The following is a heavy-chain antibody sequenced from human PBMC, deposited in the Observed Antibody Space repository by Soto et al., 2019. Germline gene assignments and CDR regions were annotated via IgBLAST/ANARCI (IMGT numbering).Heavy chain of an antibody. CDR2: IYYSGTT. CDR1: GGSISSYY. J-gene: IGHJ5*02. CDR3: ARENLRWFDP. V-gene: IGHV4-59*01. Sequence: SETLSLTCTVSGGSISSYYWGWIRQPPGKGLEWIGYIYYSGTTSYNPSLKSRVTISIDTSKNQLSLKLTSVTAADTAVYYCARENLRWFDPWGQGTLVTVSS.